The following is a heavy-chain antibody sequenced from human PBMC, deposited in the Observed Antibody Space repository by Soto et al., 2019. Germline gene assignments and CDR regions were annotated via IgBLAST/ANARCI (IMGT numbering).Heavy chain of an antibody. CDR1: GGSISSYY. V-gene: IGHV4-4*07. CDR2: IYTSGST. CDR3: ARGLARKYYYGMDV. Sequence: SETLSLTCTVSGGSISSYYWSWIRQSAGKGLEWIGRIYTSGSTNYNPSLKSRVTMSVDTSKNQFSLKLSSVTAADTAVYYCARGLARKYYYGMDVWGQGTTVTVSS. D-gene: IGHD6-19*01. J-gene: IGHJ6*02.